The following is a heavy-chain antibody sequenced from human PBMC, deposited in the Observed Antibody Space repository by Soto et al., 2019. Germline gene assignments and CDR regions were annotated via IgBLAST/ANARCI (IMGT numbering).Heavy chain of an antibody. Sequence: QVQLVQSGTVVQRRGSSVKVSCQASGGTFSSHGMAWVRQAPGQGLEWMGGIIPTFGTATYAPKFQGRVTITADKSTNTAYMDLSSLRSEDTAVYYCASERSAQNFDFWGQGTLITVSS. CDR2: IIPTFGTA. J-gene: IGHJ4*02. V-gene: IGHV1-69*06. D-gene: IGHD1-26*01. CDR1: GGTFSSHG. CDR3: ASERSAQNFDF.